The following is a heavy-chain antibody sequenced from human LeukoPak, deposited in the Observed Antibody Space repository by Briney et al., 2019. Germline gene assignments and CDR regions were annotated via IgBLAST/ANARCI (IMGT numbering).Heavy chain of an antibody. J-gene: IGHJ4*02. CDR1: GFTFSSYS. Sequence: GGSLRLSCAASGFTFSSYSMNWVRQAPGKGLEWVSSISSSSSYIYYAVSVKGRFTISRDNAKNSLYLQMNSLRAEDTAVYYCARDQGAGSWSLQGVDYWGQGTLVTVSS. CDR2: ISSSSSYI. D-gene: IGHD3-3*01. V-gene: IGHV3-21*01. CDR3: ARDQGAGSWSLQGVDY.